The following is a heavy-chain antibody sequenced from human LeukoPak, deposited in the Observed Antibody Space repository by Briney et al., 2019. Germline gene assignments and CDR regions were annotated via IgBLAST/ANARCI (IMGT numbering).Heavy chain of an antibody. CDR1: GYSISSGSF. D-gene: IGHD4-11*01. V-gene: IGHV4-38-2*01. Sequence: PSETLSLTCAVSGYSISSGSFWGLIRPPPGRGVGVVGSFCRSWDSYYKPSLKSRVSISVDTSKNQFSLNLSSVTAADTALYYCARHDFYSNYPHNWFDPWGQGTLVTVSS. CDR2: FCRSWDS. CDR3: ARHDFYSNYPHNWFDP. J-gene: IGHJ5*02.